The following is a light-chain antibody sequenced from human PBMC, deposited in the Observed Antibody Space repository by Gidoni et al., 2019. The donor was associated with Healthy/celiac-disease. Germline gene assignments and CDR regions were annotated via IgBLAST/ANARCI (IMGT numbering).Light chain of an antibody. Sequence: LQIDQSPSSLSASVGDRVTITCQVSQDISNYLNWYQQKPGKAPKLLIYDASNLETGVPSRFSGSGSGTDFTFTISSLQPEDIATYYCQQYDNLPYTFGQGTKLEIK. CDR2: DAS. V-gene: IGKV1-33*01. CDR3: QQYDNLPYT. CDR1: QDISNY. J-gene: IGKJ2*01.